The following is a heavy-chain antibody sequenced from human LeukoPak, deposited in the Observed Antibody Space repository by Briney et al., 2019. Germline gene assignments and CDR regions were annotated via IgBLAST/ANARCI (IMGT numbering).Heavy chain of an antibody. CDR2: FDPEDGET. J-gene: IGHJ6*02. Sequence: ASVKVSCTVSGYTLTELSMHWVRQAPGKGLEWMGGFDPEDGETIYAQKFQGRVTMTEDTSTDTAYMELSSLRSEDTAVYYCATPRPMSSGTRVSDYYGMDVWGQGTTVTVSS. CDR1: GYTLTELS. CDR3: ATPRPMSSGTRVSDYYGMDV. V-gene: IGHV1-24*01. D-gene: IGHD3-22*01.